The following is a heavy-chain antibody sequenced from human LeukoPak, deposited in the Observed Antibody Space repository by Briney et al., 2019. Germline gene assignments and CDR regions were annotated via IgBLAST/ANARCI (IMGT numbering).Heavy chain of an antibody. Sequence: ASVKVSCKASGYTFTSYDINWVRQATGQGLEWMGWMNPNSGNTGYAQKFQGRVTMTRNTSISTAYMELSSLRSEDTAVYYCARNGKPTTVVGGRRWLDPWGQGTLVTVSS. CDR3: ARNGKPTTVVGGRRWLDP. D-gene: IGHD4-23*01. CDR2: MNPNSGNT. V-gene: IGHV1-8*01. CDR1: GYTFTSYD. J-gene: IGHJ5*02.